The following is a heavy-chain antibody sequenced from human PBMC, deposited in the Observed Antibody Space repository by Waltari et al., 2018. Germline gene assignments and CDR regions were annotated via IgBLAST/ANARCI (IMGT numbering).Heavy chain of an antibody. CDR2: ISSSSSYI. D-gene: IGHD3-3*01. V-gene: IGHV3-21*01. CDR1: GFTFSSYS. Sequence: EVQLVESGGGLVKPGGSLRLSCAASGFTFSSYSMNWVRQAPGKGLEWVSSISSSSSYIYYADSVKGRFTISRDNAKNSLYLQMNSLRAEDTAVYYCARIRIEDYDFWSGDSIGAVYWGQGTLVTVSS. J-gene: IGHJ4*02. CDR3: ARIRIEDYDFWSGDSIGAVY.